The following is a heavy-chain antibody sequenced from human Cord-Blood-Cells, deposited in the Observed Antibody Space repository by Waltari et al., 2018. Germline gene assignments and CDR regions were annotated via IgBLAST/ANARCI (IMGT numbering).Heavy chain of an antibody. D-gene: IGHD6-13*01. Sequence: QVQLVQSGAEVKKPGASVKVSCKASGYTFTGYYMHWVRQAPGQGLEWMGWSNPNSGGKDDAQKFQGRVTMTRDTSISTAYMELSRLRSDDTAVYYCARDHGSSSWYWFDPWGQGTLVTVSS. V-gene: IGHV1-2*02. CDR1: GYTFTGYY. CDR3: ARDHGSSSWYWFDP. J-gene: IGHJ5*02. CDR2: SNPNSGGK.